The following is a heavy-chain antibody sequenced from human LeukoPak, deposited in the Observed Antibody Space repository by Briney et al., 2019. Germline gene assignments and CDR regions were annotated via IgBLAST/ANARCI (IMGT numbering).Heavy chain of an antibody. CDR2: IYISGST. V-gene: IGHV4-61*02. Sequence: SETLSLTCTVSGDSVSSGSYYWNWIRQPAGKGLEWIGRIYISGSTNYNPSLKGRVTISVDTSVNQFSLRLDSVTAADTAVYYCARDEHGDFQGFDYWGQGTRVTVSS. D-gene: IGHD4-17*01. J-gene: IGHJ4*02. CDR3: ARDEHGDFQGFDY. CDR1: GDSVSSGSYY.